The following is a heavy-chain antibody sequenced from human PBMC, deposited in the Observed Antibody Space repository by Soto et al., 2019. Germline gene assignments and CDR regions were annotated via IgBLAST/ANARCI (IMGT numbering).Heavy chain of an antibody. CDR3: ARRAYGSGSYYGWFDP. V-gene: IGHV4-34*01. D-gene: IGHD3-10*01. CDR2: INHSGST. Sequence: QVQLQQWGAGLLKPSETLSLTCAVYGGSFSGYYWSWIRQPPGKGLEWIGEINHSGSTNYNPSLNSRVTISVDTSKNQFSLKLSSVTAADTAVYYCARRAYGSGSYYGWFDPWGQGTLVTVSS. CDR1: GGSFSGYY. J-gene: IGHJ5*02.